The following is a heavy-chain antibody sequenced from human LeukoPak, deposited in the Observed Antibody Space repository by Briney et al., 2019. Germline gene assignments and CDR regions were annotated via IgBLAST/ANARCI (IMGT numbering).Heavy chain of an antibody. J-gene: IGHJ5*02. CDR3: ASTLYCSSTSCSGPYNWFDP. D-gene: IGHD2-2*01. CDR2: ISSSSSYI. V-gene: IGHV3-21*01. Sequence: GGSLRLSCAASGFTFSRYNMNWVRQAPGKGLEWVSSISSSSSYIYYADSVKGRFTISRDNAKNSLYLQMNSLRAEDTAVYYCASTLYCSSTSCSGPYNWFDPWGQGTLVTVSS. CDR1: GFTFSRYN.